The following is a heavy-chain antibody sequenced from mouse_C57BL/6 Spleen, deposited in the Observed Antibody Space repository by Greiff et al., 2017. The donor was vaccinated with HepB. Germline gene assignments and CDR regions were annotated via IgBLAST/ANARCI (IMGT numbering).Heavy chain of an antibody. CDR2: ISDGGSYT. CDR1: GFTFSSYA. D-gene: IGHD2-3*01. V-gene: IGHV5-4*01. J-gene: IGHJ1*03. Sequence: DVKLQESGGGLVKPGGSLKLSCAASGFTFSSYAMSWVRQTPEKRLEWVATISDGGSYTYYPDNVKGRFTISRDNAKNNLYLQMSHLKSEDTAMYYCARDGNGYDYWYFDVWGTGTTVTVSS. CDR3: ARDGNGYDYWYFDV.